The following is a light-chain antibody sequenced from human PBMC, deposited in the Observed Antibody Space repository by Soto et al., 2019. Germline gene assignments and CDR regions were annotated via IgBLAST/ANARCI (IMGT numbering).Light chain of an antibody. J-gene: IGLJ2*01. Sequence: QSALTQSASVSGSPGQWITISFTGTSSDVGGYNYVSWYQQHPGKAPKLMIYDVSNRPSGVSNRFSGSKSGNTAYLTISGIQAEEEAYYYCSSHGVSSTLGFGGGTKLTVL. CDR2: DVS. CDR3: SSHGVSSTLG. V-gene: IGLV2-14*01. CDR1: SSDVGGYNY.